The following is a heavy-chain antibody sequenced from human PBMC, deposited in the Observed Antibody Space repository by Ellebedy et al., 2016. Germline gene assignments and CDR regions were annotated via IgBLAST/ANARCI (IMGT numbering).Heavy chain of an antibody. D-gene: IGHD5-18*01. CDR1: GGTFSSYA. Sequence: SVKVSCXASGGTFSSYAISWVRQAPGQGLEWMGGIIPIFGTANYAQKFQGRVTITADESTSTAYMELSSLRSEDTAVYYCAREAQLWTSFDYWGQGTLVTVSS. J-gene: IGHJ4*02. CDR2: IIPIFGTA. CDR3: AREAQLWTSFDY. V-gene: IGHV1-69*13.